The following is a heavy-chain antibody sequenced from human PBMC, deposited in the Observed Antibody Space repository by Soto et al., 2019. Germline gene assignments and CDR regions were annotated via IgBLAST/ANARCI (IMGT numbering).Heavy chain of an antibody. CDR3: ARGTRDILTGYYNPNYYYYMDV. J-gene: IGHJ6*03. D-gene: IGHD3-9*01. CDR2: IYYSGST. Sequence: SETLSLTCTVSGGSISSGGYYWSWIRQHPGKSLEWIGYIYYSGSTYYNPSLKSRVTISVDTSKNQFSLKLSSVTAADTAVYYCARGTRDILTGYYNPNYYYYMDVWGKGTTVTVSS. V-gene: IGHV4-31*03. CDR1: GGSISSGGYY.